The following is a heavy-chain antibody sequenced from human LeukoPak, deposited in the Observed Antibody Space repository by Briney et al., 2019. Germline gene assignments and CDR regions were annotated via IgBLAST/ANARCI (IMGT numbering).Heavy chain of an antibody. V-gene: IGHV4-59*12. Sequence: SETLFLTCSVSRGYITGYYWSWVRQTPGKGLEWIGYIYYSGSTYYNPSLKSRVTISVDTSKNQFSLKLSSVTAADTAVYYCARERKVDYWDRFDPWGQGTLVTVSS. CDR3: ARERKVDYWDRFDP. CDR1: RGYITGYY. CDR2: IYYSGST. J-gene: IGHJ5*02. D-gene: IGHD2-8*02.